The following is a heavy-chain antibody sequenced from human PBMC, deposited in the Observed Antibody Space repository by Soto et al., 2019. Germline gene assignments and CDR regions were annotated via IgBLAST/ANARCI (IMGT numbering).Heavy chain of an antibody. CDR1: GSTLSSHW. Sequence: EVQLVESGGGLVQPGGSLRLSCVISGSTLSSHWMTLVRQAPGKGLEWVASINQDGFGKHYLDSVKGRFTISRDTAKSSLYLQMDSLRVEDTAVYYCAKDHGSGSYPYWGQGTLVTVS. V-gene: IGHV3-7*05. D-gene: IGHD1-26*01. CDR3: AKDHGSGSYPY. CDR2: INQDGFGK. J-gene: IGHJ4*02.